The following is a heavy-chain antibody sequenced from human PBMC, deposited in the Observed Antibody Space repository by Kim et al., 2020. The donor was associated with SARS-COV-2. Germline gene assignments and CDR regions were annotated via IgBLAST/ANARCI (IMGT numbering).Heavy chain of an antibody. V-gene: IGHV1-18*01. CDR2: ISAYNGNT. Sequence: ASVKVSCKASGYTLTSEGISWVRQAPGQGLEGMGWISAYNGNTNYAQKLQGRVTMTTDTSTSTAYMELRSLRSDDTAVYYCARGIIYSEGIMITFGGVIVPLDYWGQGTLVTVSS. CDR1: GYTLTSEG. J-gene: IGHJ4*02. D-gene: IGHD3-16*02. CDR3: ARGIIYSEGIMITFGGVIVPLDY.